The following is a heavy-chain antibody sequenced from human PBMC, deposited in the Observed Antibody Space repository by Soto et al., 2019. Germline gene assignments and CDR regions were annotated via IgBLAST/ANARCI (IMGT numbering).Heavy chain of an antibody. J-gene: IGHJ4*02. CDR3: ARDRGYCTNGVCPGPY. CDR2: ISAYNGNT. V-gene: IGHV1-18*01. CDR1: GYTFTSYG. D-gene: IGHD2-8*01. Sequence: GASVKVSCKASGYTFTSYGISWVRQAPGQGLEWMGWISAYNGNTNYAQKLQGRVTMTTDTSTSTAYMELRSLRSDDTALYYCARDRGYCTNGVCPGPYWGQGTLVTVSS.